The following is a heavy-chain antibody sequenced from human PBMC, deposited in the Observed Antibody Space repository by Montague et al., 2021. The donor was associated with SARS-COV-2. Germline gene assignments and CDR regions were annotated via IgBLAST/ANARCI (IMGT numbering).Heavy chain of an antibody. D-gene: IGHD3-22*01. CDR3: VRDRPESWRISPGLAGLFATVVHSASGMDV. J-gene: IGHJ6*02. Sequence: TLSLTCSVSGDSMSSGSYFWTWIRQPAGKGLEWIGHIQTSGTSNYNPSLRSRITMSIDTSSNQFSLELRSVTAADSAVYFCVRDRPESWRISPGLAGLFATVVHSASGMDVWGRGTTVIVS. V-gene: IGHV4-61*09. CDR2: IQTSGTS. CDR1: GDSMSSGSYF.